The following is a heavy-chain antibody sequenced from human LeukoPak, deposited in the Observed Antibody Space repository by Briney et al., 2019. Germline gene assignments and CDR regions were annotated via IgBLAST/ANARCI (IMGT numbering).Heavy chain of an antibody. CDR3: ARGQPDEYSSSSEYFDY. CDR1: GGFISNHY. J-gene: IGHJ4*02. Sequence: SETLSLTCTVSGGFISNHYWSWIRQPPGKGLEWIGYIYFSGSTNYNPSLESRVTISVDTSKNQFSLKLSSVTAADTAVYYCARGQPDEYSSSSEYFDYWGQGTLVTVSS. CDR2: IYFSGST. V-gene: IGHV4-59*11. D-gene: IGHD6-6*01.